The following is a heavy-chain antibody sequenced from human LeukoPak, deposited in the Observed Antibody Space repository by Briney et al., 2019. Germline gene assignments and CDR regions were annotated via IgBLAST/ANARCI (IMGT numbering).Heavy chain of an antibody. D-gene: IGHD4-23*01. J-gene: IGHJ6*02. Sequence: ASVKVSCKASGYTFTGYYMHWVRQAPGQGLEWMGWINPNSGGTNYAQKFQGRVTMTRDTSISTAYMGLSRLRSDDTAVYYCARERGGTFYYYGMDVWDQGTTVTVSS. CDR2: INPNSGGT. V-gene: IGHV1-2*02. CDR3: ARERGGTFYYYGMDV. CDR1: GYTFTGYY.